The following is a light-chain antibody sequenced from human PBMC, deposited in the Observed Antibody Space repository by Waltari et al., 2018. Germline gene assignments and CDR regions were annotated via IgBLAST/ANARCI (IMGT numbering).Light chain of an antibody. J-gene: IGLJ3*02. CDR2: GNS. V-gene: IGLV1-40*01. CDR3: QSYDSTQSGWV. Sequence: QSVLTQPSSVSGAPGQRVTISCTGSSSNIGADYDVNWYQQLPGTPPKLPIYGNSNRPSGVPDRVSGSTSGTSASLAITGLLPEDEAHYYCQSYDSTQSGWVFGGGTKLTVL. CDR1: SSNIGADYD.